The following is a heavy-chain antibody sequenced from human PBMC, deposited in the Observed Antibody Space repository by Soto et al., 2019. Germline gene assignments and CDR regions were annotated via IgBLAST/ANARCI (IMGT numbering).Heavy chain of an antibody. CDR3: ATELGENPASPFDS. J-gene: IGHJ4*02. CDR2: IIPLFGTA. D-gene: IGHD2-21*01. V-gene: IGHV1-69*13. CDR1: GVTFSSET. Sequence: ASVKVSCKASGVTFSSETISWVRQAPGQGLEWVGGIIPLFGTANYAQRFQDRVTITADESTSTLYIDLSSLRPDDTAVYYCATELGENPASPFDSWGQGTLVTVSS.